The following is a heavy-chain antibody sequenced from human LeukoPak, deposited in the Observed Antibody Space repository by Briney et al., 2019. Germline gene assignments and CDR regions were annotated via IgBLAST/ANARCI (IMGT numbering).Heavy chain of an antibody. Sequence: GGSLRLSCAASGFTFSSYSMNWVRQAPGKGLEWVSSISSSSSYIYYADSVKGRFTISRDNAKNSLYLQMNSLRAEDTAVYYCARRSIFGVVTVDWGQGTLVTVSS. J-gene: IGHJ4*02. CDR2: ISSSSSYI. V-gene: IGHV3-21*01. CDR3: ARRSIFGVVTVD. CDR1: GFTFSSYS. D-gene: IGHD3-3*01.